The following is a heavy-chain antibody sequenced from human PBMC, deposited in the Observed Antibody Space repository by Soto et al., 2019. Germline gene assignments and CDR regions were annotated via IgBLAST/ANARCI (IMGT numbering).Heavy chain of an antibody. Sequence: GGSLRLSCVASGFTFSSYGMHWVRQAPGKGLEWVAIISYDGSNTYYADSVKGRFTISRDNSKNTLHLQMNSLRAEDTSVYYCAKEGGLSGSYYISSSYYFDYWGQGTLVTVSS. V-gene: IGHV3-30*18. J-gene: IGHJ4*02. CDR1: GFTFSSYG. CDR2: ISYDGSNT. CDR3: AKEGGLSGSYYISSSYYFDY. D-gene: IGHD1-26*01.